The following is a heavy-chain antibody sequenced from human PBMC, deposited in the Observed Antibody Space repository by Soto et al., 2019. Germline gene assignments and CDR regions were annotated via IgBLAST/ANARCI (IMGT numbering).Heavy chain of an antibody. CDR1: GYTFTSYY. D-gene: IGHD1-26*01. Sequence: ASVKVSCKASGYTFTSYYMHWVRQAPGQGLEWMGIINPSGGSTSYAQKFQGRVTMTRDTSTSTVYMELSSLRSEDMAVYYCARARETNWFDPWGQGTLVTVSS. CDR2: INPSGGST. J-gene: IGHJ5*02. V-gene: IGHV1-46*01. CDR3: ARARETNWFDP.